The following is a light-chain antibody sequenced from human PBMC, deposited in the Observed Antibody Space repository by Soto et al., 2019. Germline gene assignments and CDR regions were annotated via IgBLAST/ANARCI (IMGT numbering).Light chain of an antibody. CDR1: QSVSSY. V-gene: IGKV3-11*01. Sequence: EIVLTQSPATLSLSPGERATPSCRASQSVSSYLAWYQQKPGQAPRLLIYDASNRATGIPARFSGSGSGTDFTLTISSLEPEDCAVYYCQQRSNWPSTFGGGTKVEIK. CDR3: QQRSNWPST. CDR2: DAS. J-gene: IGKJ4*01.